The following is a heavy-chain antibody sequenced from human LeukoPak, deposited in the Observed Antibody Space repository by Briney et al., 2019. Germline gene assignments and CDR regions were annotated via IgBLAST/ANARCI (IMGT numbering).Heavy chain of an antibody. CDR3: ARDSLGVSRGWYRENTFDI. V-gene: IGHV1-18*01. J-gene: IGHJ3*02. CDR1: GYIFTTYG. CDR2: ISGYNGAT. Sequence: ASVKVSCKASGYIFTTYGINWVRQAPGQGLEWMGWISGYNGATNYAQNFQGRATMTTDTSTSTAYMELRSLRSDETAVYYCARDSLGVSRGWYRENTFDIWGQGTLVTVSS. D-gene: IGHD6-19*01.